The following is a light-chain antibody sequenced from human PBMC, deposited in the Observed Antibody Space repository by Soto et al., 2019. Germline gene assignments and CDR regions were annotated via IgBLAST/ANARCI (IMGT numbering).Light chain of an antibody. J-gene: IGKJ1*01. V-gene: IGKV3-15*01. CDR1: ESVSYN. CDR3: QQYDDWPPWT. Sequence: EIVMTQSPASLSVSPGERVTLSCRASESVSYNLAWYQQKPGQAPRLLMYGASTRATGIPARFSGSGSGTEFTITISSLQSEDFAVYYCQQYDDWPPWTFGQGTKVEIK. CDR2: GAS.